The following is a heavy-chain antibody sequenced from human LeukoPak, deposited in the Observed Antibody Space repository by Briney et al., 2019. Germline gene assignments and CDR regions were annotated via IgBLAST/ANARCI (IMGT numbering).Heavy chain of an antibody. CDR2: IFHSGNT. J-gene: IGHJ6*03. V-gene: IGHV4-39*07. CDR1: GGSISSSAYY. CDR3: VRQGYCSSTSCYARTQYYMDV. Sequence: PSETLSLTCNVSGGSISSSAYYWGWIRLPPGKGLEWIATIFHSGNTYYNPSLESRVTISVDTSKNQFSLKLSSVTAADTAVYYCVRQGYCSSTSCYARTQYYMDVWGKGTTVTVSS. D-gene: IGHD2-2*01.